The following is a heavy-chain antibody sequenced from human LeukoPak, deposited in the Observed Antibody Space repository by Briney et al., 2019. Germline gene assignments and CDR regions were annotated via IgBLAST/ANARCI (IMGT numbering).Heavy chain of an antibody. D-gene: IGHD3-10*01. CDR3: AKEAITMVRGVTNWFDP. V-gene: IGHV3-30*02. J-gene: IGHJ5*02. CDR1: GFRFNTYW. CDR2: IRYDGSNK. Sequence: GGSLRLSCAASGFRFNTYWMSWVRQAPGKGLEWVAFIRYDGSNKYYADSVKGRFTISRDNSKNTLYLQMNSLRAEDTAVYYCAKEAITMVRGVTNWFDPWGQGTLVTVSS.